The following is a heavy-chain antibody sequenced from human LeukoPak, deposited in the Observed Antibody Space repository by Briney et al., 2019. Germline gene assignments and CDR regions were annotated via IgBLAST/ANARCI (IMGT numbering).Heavy chain of an antibody. V-gene: IGHV1-46*01. J-gene: IGHJ4*02. CDR2: INPTGGST. CDR3: ARLWSSGWSIDY. D-gene: IGHD6-19*01. Sequence: ASVKVSCKSSGYTFTSYYMHWVRQAPGQGLEWMGIINPTGGSTSNAQKFQGRVSMSRDTSTSTVYMELSSLRSEDTAVYYCARLWSSGWSIDYWGQGTLVTVSS. CDR1: GYTFTSYY.